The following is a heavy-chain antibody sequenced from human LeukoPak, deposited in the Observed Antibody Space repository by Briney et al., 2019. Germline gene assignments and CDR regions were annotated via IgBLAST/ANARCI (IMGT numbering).Heavy chain of an antibody. V-gene: IGHV4-39*01. CDR1: GGSISSSSYY. D-gene: IGHD6-19*01. CDR3: ARLEAVAGILDY. Sequence: SETLSLTRNVSGGSISSSSYYWGWIRQPPGKGLEWIGSIYYSGSTYYNPSLKSRVTISVDTSKNQFSLKLSSVTAADTAVYYCARLEAVAGILDYWGQGTLVTVSS. J-gene: IGHJ4*02. CDR2: IYYSGST.